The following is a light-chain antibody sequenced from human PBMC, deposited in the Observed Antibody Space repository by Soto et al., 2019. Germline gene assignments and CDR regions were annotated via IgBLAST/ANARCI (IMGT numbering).Light chain of an antibody. CDR1: SSDIGGYYY. J-gene: IGLJ1*01. CDR2: QVT. CDR3: TSYSSSDIFYV. V-gene: IGLV2-14*01. Sequence: QSALTQPACVSGSPGQSITISCTGTSSDIGGYYYVSWYQHHPGKAPKLLIYQVTNRPSRVSNRFSGSKSGNTASLTISGLQADDEADYYCTSYSSSDIFYVFGTGTKLTVL.